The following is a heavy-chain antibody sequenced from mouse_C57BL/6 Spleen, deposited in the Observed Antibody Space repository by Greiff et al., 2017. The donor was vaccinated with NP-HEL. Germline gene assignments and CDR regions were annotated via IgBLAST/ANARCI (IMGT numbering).Heavy chain of an antibody. Sequence: QVQLQQSGAELARPGASVKMSCKASGYTFTSYTMHWVKQRPGQGLEWIGYINPSSGYTKYNQKFKDKATLTADKSSSTAYMQLSSLTSEDSAVYYCARNASLFSMDYWGQGTTLTVSS. V-gene: IGHV1-4*01. D-gene: IGHD1-1*02. CDR1: GYTFTSYT. CDR3: ARNASLFSMDY. CDR2: INPSSGYT. J-gene: IGHJ2*01.